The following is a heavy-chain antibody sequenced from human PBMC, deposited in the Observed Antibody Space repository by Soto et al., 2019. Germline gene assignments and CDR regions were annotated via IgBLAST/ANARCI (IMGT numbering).Heavy chain of an antibody. D-gene: IGHD6-13*01. CDR2: IKQDGSEK. Sequence: GWSLRLSCAASGFTFSGYWMSLVRQAPGKGLEWVANIKQDGSEKYYVDSVKGRFTISRDNAKNSMYLRMSSLRAEDTAVYYCARDGAGSTWYLTQEYWGKGTLVTVSS. J-gene: IGHJ4*02. CDR1: GFTFSGYW. V-gene: IGHV3-7*03. CDR3: ARDGAGSTWYLTQEY.